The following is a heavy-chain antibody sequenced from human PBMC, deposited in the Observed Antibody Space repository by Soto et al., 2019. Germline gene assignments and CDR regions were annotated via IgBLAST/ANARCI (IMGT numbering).Heavy chain of an antibody. CDR2: IYYSGST. J-gene: IGHJ5*02. CDR1: GGSISSYY. CDR3: ASSYDYGDSNWFDP. D-gene: IGHD4-17*01. Sequence: SETLSLTCTVSGGSISSYYWSWIRQPPGKGLEWIGYIYYSGSTNYNPSLKSRVTISVDTSKNQFSLKLSSVTAADTAVYYCASSYDYGDSNWFDPWGQGTLVTVSS. V-gene: IGHV4-59*01.